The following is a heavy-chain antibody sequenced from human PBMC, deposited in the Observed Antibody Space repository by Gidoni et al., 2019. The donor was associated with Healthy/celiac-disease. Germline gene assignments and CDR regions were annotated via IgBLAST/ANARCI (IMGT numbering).Heavy chain of an antibody. D-gene: IGHD2-15*01. CDR2: IYPGDSDT. Sequence: EVQLVQSGAEVKKPGESLKISCKGSGYSFTSYWIGWVRQMPGKGLEWMGIIYPGDSDTRYSPSFQGQVTISADKSISTAYLQWSSLKASDTAMYYCATSSPSVDPRLADLDYYYYYGMDVWGQGTTVTVSS. CDR3: ATSSPSVDPRLADLDYYYYYGMDV. J-gene: IGHJ6*02. CDR1: GYSFTSYW. V-gene: IGHV5-51*01.